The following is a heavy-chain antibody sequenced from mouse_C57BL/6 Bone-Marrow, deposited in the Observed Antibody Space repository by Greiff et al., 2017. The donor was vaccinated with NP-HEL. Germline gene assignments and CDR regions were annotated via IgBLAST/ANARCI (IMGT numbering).Heavy chain of an antibody. J-gene: IGHJ4*01. D-gene: IGHD1-1*01. Sequence: QVQLQQSGAELVKPGASVKLSCKASGYTFTSYWMHWVKQRPGRGLEWIGRIDPNSGGTKYNEKFKSKATLTVDKPSSTAYMQLSSLTSEDSAVYYCAREAITTVVADMDYWGQGTSVTVSS. CDR2: IDPNSGGT. V-gene: IGHV1-72*01. CDR1: GYTFTSYW. CDR3: AREAITTVVADMDY.